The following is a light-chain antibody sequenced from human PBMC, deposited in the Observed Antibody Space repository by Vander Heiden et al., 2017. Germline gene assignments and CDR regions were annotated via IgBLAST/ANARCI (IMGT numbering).Light chain of an antibody. J-gene: IGLJ3*02. CDR1: SSNIGSNT. Sequence: QSVLTQPPSASGTPGQRVTISCSGSSSNIGSNTVNWYQQLPGTAPKLLIYSNNQRPLGVPERFSGSKSGTSAPLAISGLQSEDEADYYCAAWDDSLNGWVFGGGTKLTVL. CDR3: AAWDDSLNGWV. V-gene: IGLV1-44*01. CDR2: SNN.